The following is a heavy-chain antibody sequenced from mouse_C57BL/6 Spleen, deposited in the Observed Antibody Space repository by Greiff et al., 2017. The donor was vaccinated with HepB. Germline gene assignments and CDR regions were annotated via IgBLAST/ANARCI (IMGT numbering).Heavy chain of an antibody. CDR1: GFNIKDYY. CDR3: TTPYYGSSDWYFDV. J-gene: IGHJ1*03. V-gene: IGHV14-1*01. D-gene: IGHD1-1*01. CDR2: IDPEDGDT. Sequence: EVQLQQSGAELVRPGASVKLSCTASGFNIKDYYMHWVKQRPEQGLEWIGRIDPEDGDTEYAPKFQGKATMTADTSSNTAYLQLSSLTSEDTAVYYCTTPYYGSSDWYFDVWGTGTTVTVSS.